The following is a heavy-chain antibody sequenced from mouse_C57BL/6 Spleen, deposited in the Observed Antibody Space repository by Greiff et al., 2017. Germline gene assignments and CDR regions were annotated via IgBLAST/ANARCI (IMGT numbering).Heavy chain of an antibody. CDR3: ARQVYYYVSSPAWFAY. D-gene: IGHD1-1*01. V-gene: IGHV1-18*01. Sequence: VQLQQSGPELVKPGASVKIPCKASGYTFTDYNMDWVKQSHGKSLEWIGDINPNNGGTIYNQKFKGKATLTVDKSSSTAYMELRSLTSADTAVYYCARQVYYYVSSPAWFAYWGQGPLVTVSA. J-gene: IGHJ3*01. CDR1: GYTFTDYN. CDR2: INPNNGGT.